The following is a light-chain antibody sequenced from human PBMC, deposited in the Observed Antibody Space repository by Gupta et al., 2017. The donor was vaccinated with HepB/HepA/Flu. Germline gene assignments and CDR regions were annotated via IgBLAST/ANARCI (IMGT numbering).Light chain of an antibody. Sequence: SYELTQPPSVSVSPGQTARITCSGDALPKQYAYWYQQKPGQAPVLVIYKDSERPSGIPGRFSGSSSGTTVTLTISGVQAEDEADYYCQSADSSGTWVFGTGTKVTVL. CDR2: KDS. CDR1: ALPKQY. J-gene: IGLJ1*01. V-gene: IGLV3-25*03. CDR3: QSADSSGTWV.